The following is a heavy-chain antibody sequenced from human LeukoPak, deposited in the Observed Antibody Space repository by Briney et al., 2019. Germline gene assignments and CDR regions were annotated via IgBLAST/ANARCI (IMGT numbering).Heavy chain of an antibody. D-gene: IGHD3-10*01. J-gene: IGHJ4*02. CDR2: INPNSGGT. V-gene: IGHV1-2*02. CDR1: GYTFTGYY. Sequence: ASVKVSCKASGYTFTGYYMHWVRQAPGQGLEWMGWINPNSGGTNYAQKFQDRVTMTRDASISTAYMELSRLKSDDTAVYYCARVHPSGGYLRDPYPFDYWGQGILVTVSS. CDR3: ARVHPSGGYLRDPYPFDY.